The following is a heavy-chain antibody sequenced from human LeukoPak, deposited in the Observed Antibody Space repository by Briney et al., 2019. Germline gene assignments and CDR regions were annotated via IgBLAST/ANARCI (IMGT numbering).Heavy chain of an antibody. CDR2: MSPNSGNT. Sequence: ASVKVSCKASGYTFISYDINWVRQATGQGLEWMGWMSPNSGNTGYAQKFQGRIAMTKSTSISTAYMELSDLESEDTAVYYCARTPPDYGIDYWGQGTLVTVSS. V-gene: IGHV1-8*01. CDR3: ARTPPDYGIDY. CDR1: GYTFISYD. D-gene: IGHD4-17*01. J-gene: IGHJ4*02.